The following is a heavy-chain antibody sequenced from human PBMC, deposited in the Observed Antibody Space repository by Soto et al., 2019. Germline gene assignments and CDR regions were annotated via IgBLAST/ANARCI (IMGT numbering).Heavy chain of an antibody. CDR1: GGTFSSYA. CDR2: IIPIFGTA. CDR3: ARDELLWFGAYYYYYCMDV. V-gene: IGHV1-69*01. D-gene: IGHD3-10*01. Sequence: QVQLVQSGAEVKKPGSSVKVSCKASGGTFSSYAISGGRQAPGQGLEWMGGIIPIFGTANYAQKFQGRVRTTADESTSTAYNELSGLRSEVTAVYYWARDELLWFGAYYYYYCMDVWGQGTTVTVSS. J-gene: IGHJ6*02.